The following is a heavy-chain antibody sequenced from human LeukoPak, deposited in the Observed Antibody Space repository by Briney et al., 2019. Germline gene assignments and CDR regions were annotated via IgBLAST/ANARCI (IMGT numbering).Heavy chain of an antibody. CDR2: ISYDGTNK. CDR1: GFSFSSYA. J-gene: IGHJ4*02. CDR3: GRGTDSSGYYNHFDY. Sequence: PGGSLRLSCAASGFSFSSYAMHWVRQAPGKGLEWVAVISYDGTNKYYADSVKGRFTISRDNSKNTLYLQMNSLRAEDTAVYYCGRGTDSSGYYNHFDYWGQGTLVTVSS. V-gene: IGHV3-30-3*01. D-gene: IGHD3-22*01.